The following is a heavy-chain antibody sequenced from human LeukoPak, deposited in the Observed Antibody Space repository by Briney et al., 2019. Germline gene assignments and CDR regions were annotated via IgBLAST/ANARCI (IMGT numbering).Heavy chain of an antibody. CDR1: GGSISSYH. V-gene: IGHV4-59*01. CDR2: IYYSGST. CDR3: ARGKRDSSGWYGDFDY. D-gene: IGHD6-19*01. Sequence: SETLSLTCTVCGGSISSYHWSWIRQRPGKGLEWIGYIYYSGSTNYNPSLKSRVTISVDTSKNQFALKLSSVTAADAAVYYCARGKRDSSGWYGDFDYWGQGTLVTVSS. J-gene: IGHJ4*02.